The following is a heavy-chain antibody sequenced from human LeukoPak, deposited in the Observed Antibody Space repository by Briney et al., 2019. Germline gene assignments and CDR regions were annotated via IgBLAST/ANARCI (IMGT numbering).Heavy chain of an antibody. V-gene: IGHV1-18*01. Sequence: ASVKVSCKASGYTFTSYGISWVRQAPGQGLEWMGWISAYNGNTNYAQKLQGRVTMTRNTSISTAYMELSSLRSEDTAVYYCARSSSRVIFDYWGQGTLVTVSS. D-gene: IGHD2-2*01. J-gene: IGHJ4*02. CDR2: ISAYNGNT. CDR1: GYTFTSYG. CDR3: ARSSSRVIFDY.